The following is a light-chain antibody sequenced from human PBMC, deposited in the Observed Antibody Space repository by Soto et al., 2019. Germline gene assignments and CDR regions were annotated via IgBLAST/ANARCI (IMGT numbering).Light chain of an antibody. J-gene: IGKJ3*01. CDR1: QSVSSN. CDR2: GAF. CDR3: QQYGDSPAT. V-gene: IGKV3-20*01. Sequence: EIVMTQSPDTLSLSPGERATLSCRASQSVSSNLAWYQQKPGQAPRLLIYGAFNRATGIPDRFSGSGSGTDFTLTFSRLEPEDFAVYYCQQYGDSPATFGPGTKVDIK.